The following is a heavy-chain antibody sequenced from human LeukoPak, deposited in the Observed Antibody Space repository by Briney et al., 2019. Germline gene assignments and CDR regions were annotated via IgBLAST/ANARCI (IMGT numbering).Heavy chain of an antibody. J-gene: IGHJ5*02. D-gene: IGHD2-21*02. CDR3: ARDLGYCGGDCYSLNWFDP. CDR1: GYTFSDYY. V-gene: IGHV1-2*02. CDR2: VNADSGGT. Sequence: ASVKVSCKASGYTFSDYYIHWVRQAPGQGLEWMGWVNADSGGTNYAQKFQGRVTLTTDTSTSTAYMELRSLRSDDTAVYYCARDLGYCGGDCYSLNWFDPWGQGTLVTVSS.